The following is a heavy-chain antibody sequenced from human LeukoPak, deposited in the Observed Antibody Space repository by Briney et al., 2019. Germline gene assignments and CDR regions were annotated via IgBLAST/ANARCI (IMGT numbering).Heavy chain of an antibody. D-gene: IGHD1-26*01. CDR2: IVVGSGNT. CDR1: GYTFTSYG. Sequence: ASVKVSCKASGYTFTSYGISWVRQAPGQGLEWIGWIVVGSGNTNYAQKFQERVTITRDMSTSTAYMELSSLRSEDTAVYYCAALVRLVGAPHAAFDIWGQGTMVTVSS. CDR3: AALVRLVGAPHAAFDI. J-gene: IGHJ3*02. V-gene: IGHV1-58*02.